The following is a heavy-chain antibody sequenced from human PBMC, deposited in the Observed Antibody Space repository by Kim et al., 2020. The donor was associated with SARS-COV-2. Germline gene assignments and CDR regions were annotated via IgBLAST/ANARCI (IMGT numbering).Heavy chain of an antibody. CDR3: ARGRVYSSGWNHFDY. V-gene: IGHV6-1*01. J-gene: IGHJ4*02. Sequence: VSVKSRIPINPDTSKNQFSLQLNSVTPEDTAVYYCARGRVYSSGWNHFDYWGQGTLVTVSS. D-gene: IGHD6-19*01.